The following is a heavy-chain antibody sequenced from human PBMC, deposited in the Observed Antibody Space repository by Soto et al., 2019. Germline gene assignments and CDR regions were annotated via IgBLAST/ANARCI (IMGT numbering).Heavy chain of an antibody. CDR2: IYPGDSDT. CDR3: ASSDDSSGYYSDT. CDR1: GYSFTSYW. V-gene: IGHV5-51*01. Sequence: PGESLKISCKGSGYSFTSYWIGWVRQMPGKGLEWMGIIYPGDSDTRYSPSFQGQVTISADKSISTAYLQWSSLKASDTAMYYCASSDDSSGYYSDTWGQGTPVTVSS. D-gene: IGHD3-22*01. J-gene: IGHJ5*02.